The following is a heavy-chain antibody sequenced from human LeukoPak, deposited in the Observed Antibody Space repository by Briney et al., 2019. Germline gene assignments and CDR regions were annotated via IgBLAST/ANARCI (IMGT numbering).Heavy chain of an antibody. CDR1: GASITSGSYY. J-gene: IGHJ4*02. V-gene: IGHV4-39*01. CDR3: ARHRGGYDYRFDY. Sequence: SETLSLTCTVSGASITSGSYYWGWIRQPPKKALEWIGSLYSRGSIFYNPSLQSRVTISGDTSKNQFSLKLSSVTAADTARYYCARHRGGYDYRFDYWGQGTLVTVSS. D-gene: IGHD5-12*01. CDR2: LYSRGSI.